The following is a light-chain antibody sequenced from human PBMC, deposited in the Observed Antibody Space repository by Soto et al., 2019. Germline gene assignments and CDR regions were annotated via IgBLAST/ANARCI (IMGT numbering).Light chain of an antibody. CDR3: VLYIGSGIWV. CDR2: STN. J-gene: IGLJ3*02. V-gene: IGLV8-61*01. Sequence: QTVVTQEPSLSVSPGGTVTLTCGLSCGSVSTNYYPSWYQQTPGQAPRTLIYSTNTRSSGVPDRFSGSILVNKAALTITGAQADDESAYYCVLYIGSGIWVFGGGTKVTVL. CDR1: CGSVSTNYY.